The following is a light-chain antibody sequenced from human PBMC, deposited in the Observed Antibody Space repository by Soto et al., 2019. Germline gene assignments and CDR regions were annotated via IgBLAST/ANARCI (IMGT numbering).Light chain of an antibody. Sequence: EIVMTQSPATLSVSPGERATLSCRASQSVSSNLAWYQQKPGQAPRLLIYGASTRATGIPARFSGSGSGTEFTLTISSLQSEDFAVYYCQQYHYWPPLTFGGGTKVETK. CDR2: GAS. J-gene: IGKJ4*01. V-gene: IGKV3-15*01. CDR3: QQYHYWPPLT. CDR1: QSVSSN.